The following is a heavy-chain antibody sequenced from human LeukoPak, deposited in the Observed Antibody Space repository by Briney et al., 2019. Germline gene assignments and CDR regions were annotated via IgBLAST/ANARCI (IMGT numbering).Heavy chain of an antibody. V-gene: IGHV1-2*02. D-gene: IGHD3-16*01. CDR2: INPNSGGT. J-gene: IGHJ4*02. Sequence: GSSVKVSCKASGYTFTGYYIHWVRQAPGQGLEWMGWINPNSGGTNYAQKFQGRVTMTRDTSISTAYMELSRLRSDDTAVYYCAKIYVPRSGPLGYFDYWGQGTLVTVSS. CDR1: GYTFTGYY. CDR3: AKIYVPRSGPLGYFDY.